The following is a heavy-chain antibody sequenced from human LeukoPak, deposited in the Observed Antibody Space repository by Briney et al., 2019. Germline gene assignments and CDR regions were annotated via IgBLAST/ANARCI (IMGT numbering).Heavy chain of an antibody. CDR1: GYTFTGYY. V-gene: IGHV1-2*02. D-gene: IGHD3-22*01. Sequence: GSVKVSCKASGYTFTGYYMHWVRQAPGQGLEWMGWINPNGGGTNYAQKFQGRVTMTRDTSISTAYMELSRLRSDDTAVYYCAKDLYDSGPWSWIRGYDSSGKPFDYWGQGTLVTVSS. CDR3: AKDLYDSGPWSWIRGYDSSGKPFDY. CDR2: INPNGGGT. J-gene: IGHJ4*02.